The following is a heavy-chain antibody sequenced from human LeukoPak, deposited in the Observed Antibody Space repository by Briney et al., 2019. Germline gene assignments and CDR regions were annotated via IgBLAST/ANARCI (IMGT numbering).Heavy chain of an antibody. CDR2: IKQDGSGK. V-gene: IGHV3-7*03. J-gene: IGHJ2*01. CDR3: AKEGLALRYCSSTSCYADWYFDL. CDR1: AFTFSNYW. D-gene: IGHD2-2*01. Sequence: GGSLRLSCAASAFTFSNYWMTWVRQAPGKGLEWVANIKQDGSGKYYVDSVKGRFTISRDNAKNSLDLQMNSLRAEDTAVYYCAKEGLALRYCSSTSCYADWYFDLWGRGTLVTVSS.